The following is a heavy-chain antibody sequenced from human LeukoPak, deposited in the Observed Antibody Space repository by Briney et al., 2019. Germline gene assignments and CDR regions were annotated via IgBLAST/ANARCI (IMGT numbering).Heavy chain of an antibody. D-gene: IGHD3-10*01. V-gene: IGHV4-34*01. CDR1: GCSFSCYY. CDR2: INDIGNT. Sequence: SETLSLTCAVYGCSFSCYYWSWIRQPPGKGLEWIGEINDIGNTNYDPSLRSRVTISVDTSKNQFSLSLTSATAADTAVYFCARLGSVGYYNYQYMDIWGNGTTVTVSS. J-gene: IGHJ6*03. CDR3: ARLGSVGYYNYQYMDI.